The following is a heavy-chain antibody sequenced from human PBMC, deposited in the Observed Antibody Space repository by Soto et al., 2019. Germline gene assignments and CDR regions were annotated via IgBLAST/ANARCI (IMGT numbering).Heavy chain of an antibody. Sequence: EVQLVESGGGLVQPGGSLRLSCAASGFTFSINRMHWVRQAPGKGLVWVSRIEYDGSSAGFADSVKGRFTISRDNAKNTLYLQMNSLRAEVTAVYYCTRDPGYSSHDWRFDHWGQGTLVTVSS. CDR1: GFTFSINR. CDR2: IEYDGSSA. V-gene: IGHV3-74*01. J-gene: IGHJ4*02. D-gene: IGHD5-12*01. CDR3: TRDPGYSSHDWRFDH.